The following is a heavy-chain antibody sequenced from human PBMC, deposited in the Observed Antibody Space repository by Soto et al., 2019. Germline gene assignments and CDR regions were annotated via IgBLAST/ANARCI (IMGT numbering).Heavy chain of an antibody. D-gene: IGHD3-9*01. Sequence: SLRLSCAASGFSFSYSAMHWVRQAPGERLEWVAIIWYDGSNKYYADSVKGRFIISRDNSDNTLYLQMNSLRAEDTAVYYCATRGGLLRYFDWSSGSDAFDIWGQGTMVTVS. CDR2: IWYDGSNK. CDR3: ATRGGLLRYFDWSSGSDAFDI. J-gene: IGHJ3*02. CDR1: GFSFSYSA. V-gene: IGHV3-33*03.